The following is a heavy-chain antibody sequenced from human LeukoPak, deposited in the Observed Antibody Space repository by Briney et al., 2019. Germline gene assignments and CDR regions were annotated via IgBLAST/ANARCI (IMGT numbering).Heavy chain of an antibody. D-gene: IGHD5-18*01. CDR2: IYYSGST. V-gene: IGHV4-39*01. J-gene: IGHJ4*02. Sequence: GSLRLSCAASGFTFSDYYMSWIRQPPGKGLEWIGSIYYSGSTYYNPSLKSRVTISVDTSKNQFSLKLSSVTAADTAVYYCARQDSDYWGQGTLVTVSS. CDR3: ARQDSDY. CDR1: GFTFSDYY.